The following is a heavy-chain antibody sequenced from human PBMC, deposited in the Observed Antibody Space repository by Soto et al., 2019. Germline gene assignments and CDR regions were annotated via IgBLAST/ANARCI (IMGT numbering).Heavy chain of an antibody. CDR1: GFSFSSYG. Sequence: PGGSLSLSCAPSGFSFSSYGMHWLRQAPGTGLEWVALISWDGRNKYYADSVKGRVTISIDNLKSTLYLQMNCVRGEDTLVYYCAKDKREKGIRWPSYLGQGTLVNVSS. CDR3: AKDKREKGIRWPSY. CDR2: ISWDGRNK. J-gene: IGHJ4*03. D-gene: IGHD5-12*01. V-gene: IGHV3-30*18.